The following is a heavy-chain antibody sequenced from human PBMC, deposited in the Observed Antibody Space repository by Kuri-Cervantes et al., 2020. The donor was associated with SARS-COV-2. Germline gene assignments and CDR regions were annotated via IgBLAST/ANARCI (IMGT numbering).Heavy chain of an antibody. V-gene: IGHV4-61*10. J-gene: IGHJ4*02. Sequence: SETLSLTCTVSGGSISSGSYYWSWIRQPAGKGLEWIGYIYYSGNTKYNPSLKSRVTISVDTAKNQFSLKLSSVTAADTAVYFCARQVARTYDFWSGFSHGWDYWGQGTLITVSS. D-gene: IGHD3-3*01. CDR1: GGSISSGSYY. CDR2: IYYSGNT. CDR3: ARQVARTYDFWSGFSHGWDY.